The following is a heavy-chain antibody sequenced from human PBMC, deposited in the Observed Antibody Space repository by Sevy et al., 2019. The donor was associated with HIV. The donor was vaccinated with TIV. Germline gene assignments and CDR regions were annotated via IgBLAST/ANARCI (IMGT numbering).Heavy chain of an antibody. CDR2: ISSSGGTI. J-gene: IGHJ4*02. CDR3: AGGSWGGIDY. CDR1: GLTFTTYE. D-gene: IGHD1-26*01. V-gene: IGHV3-48*03. Sequence: GGSLRLSCAASGLTFTTYEMNWVRQAPGKGLEWVSYISSSGGTIYYADSVKGQFTISRDNAKNSLYLQMNSLRAEDTAGDYCAGGSWGGIDYWGQGTLVTVSS.